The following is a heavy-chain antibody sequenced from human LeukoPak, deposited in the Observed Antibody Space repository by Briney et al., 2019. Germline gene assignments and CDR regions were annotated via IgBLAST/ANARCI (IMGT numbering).Heavy chain of an antibody. D-gene: IGHD6-13*01. CDR2: IYYSGST. CDR1: GGSISSYY. J-gene: IGHJ5*02. V-gene: IGHV4-59*01. Sequence: PSETLSLTCTVSGGSISSYYWSWIRQPPGKGLEWIGYIYYSGSTNYNPSLKSRVTISVDTSKNQFSLKLSSVTAADTAVYYCARCIRGYSRSWSRGFDPWGQGTLVTVSS. CDR3: ARCIRGYSRSWSRGFDP.